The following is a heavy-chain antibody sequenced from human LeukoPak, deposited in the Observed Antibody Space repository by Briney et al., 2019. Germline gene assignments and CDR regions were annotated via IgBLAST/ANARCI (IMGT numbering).Heavy chain of an antibody. CDR1: GLTLSSYW. V-gene: IGHV3-74*01. D-gene: IGHD3-10*01. Sequence: PGGSLRLSCAASGLTLSSYWMHWVRQAPGKGLVWVSRINSDGSSTRYADSVKGRFTISRDNAKNTLYLEMNSLRAEDTAVYYCAELRYMVEQYWGEGTLVSVSS. CDR3: AELRYMVEQY. CDR2: INSDGSST. J-gene: IGHJ4*02.